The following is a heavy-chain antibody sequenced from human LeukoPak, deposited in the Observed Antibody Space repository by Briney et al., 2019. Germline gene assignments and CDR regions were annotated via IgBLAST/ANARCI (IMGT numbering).Heavy chain of an antibody. CDR3: AKDQHEYYDSSGYKPDWYFDL. CDR1: GFTFDDYA. V-gene: IGHV3-9*01. Sequence: GGSLRLSCAASGFTFDDYAMHWVRQAPGKGLEWVSGISWNSGSIGYADSVKGRFTISRDNAKNSLYLQMNSLRAEDTALYYCAKDQHEYYDSSGYKPDWYFDLWGRGTLVTVSS. D-gene: IGHD3-22*01. CDR2: ISWNSGSI. J-gene: IGHJ2*01.